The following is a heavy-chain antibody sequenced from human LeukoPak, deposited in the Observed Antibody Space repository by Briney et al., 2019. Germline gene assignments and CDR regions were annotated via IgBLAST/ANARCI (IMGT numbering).Heavy chain of an antibody. V-gene: IGHV3-7*01. D-gene: IGHD5-12*01. J-gene: IGHJ4*02. CDR3: ERGGYNVDY. Sequence: GGSLRLSCAAYGFSLSGYWMSWVRQAPGKGLEWVARLHADGNEKYFVNTVKGRFTVSRDNAKNSLYLQMNSLRVEDTAVYYCERGGYNVDYLGQGTLVTVSS. CDR2: LHADGNEK. CDR1: GFSLSGYW.